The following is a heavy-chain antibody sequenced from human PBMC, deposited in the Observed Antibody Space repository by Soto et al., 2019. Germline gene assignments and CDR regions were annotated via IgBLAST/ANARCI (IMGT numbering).Heavy chain of an antibody. J-gene: IGHJ6*02. CDR2: INHSGST. CDR3: ASRSSSWYDYYYGMDV. Sequence: SETLSLTCAVYGGSFSGYYWSWIRQPPGKGLEWIGEINHSGSTNYNPSLKSRVTISVDTSKNQFSLKLSSVTAAVTAVYYCASRSSSWYDYYYGMDVWGQGTTVTVSS. D-gene: IGHD6-13*01. CDR1: GGSFSGYY. V-gene: IGHV4-34*01.